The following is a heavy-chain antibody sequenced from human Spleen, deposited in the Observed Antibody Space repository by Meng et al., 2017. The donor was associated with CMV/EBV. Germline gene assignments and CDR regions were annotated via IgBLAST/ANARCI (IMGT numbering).Heavy chain of an antibody. CDR3: ARDRYCNNGTCAPYGVDV. Sequence: ASVKVSCKASGYTFTGYYMHWVRQAPGQGLEWMGWINPNSGGTNYAQKFQGRVTMTRDTSISTAYMELSRLRSDDTAVYYCARDRYCNNGTCAPYGVDVWGQGTTVTVSS. V-gene: IGHV1-2*02. CDR1: GYTFTGYY. CDR2: INPNSGGT. D-gene: IGHD2-8*01. J-gene: IGHJ6*02.